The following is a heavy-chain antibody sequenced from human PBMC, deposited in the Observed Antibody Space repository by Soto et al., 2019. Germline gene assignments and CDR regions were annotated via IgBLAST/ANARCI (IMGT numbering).Heavy chain of an antibody. D-gene: IGHD4-17*01. V-gene: IGHV4-28*01. Sequence: QVQLQESGPGLVKPSDTLSLTCAVSGSSVTNTNWWGWIRQPPGKGLEWIGFIYYTGSAYYNPSVKSRVSMSLDTSKNQFSLRLRSVTAVDTAVYFCARKGNSANGDREIDSWGQGILVTVSS. CDR3: ARKGNSANGDREIDS. CDR2: IYYTGSA. CDR1: GSSVTNTNW. J-gene: IGHJ4*02.